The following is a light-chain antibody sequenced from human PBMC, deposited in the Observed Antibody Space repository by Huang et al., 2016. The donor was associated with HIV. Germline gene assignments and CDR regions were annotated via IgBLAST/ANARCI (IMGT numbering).Light chain of an antibody. Sequence: DIQMTQSPSSLSASVGDRVTITCRASQSFSSYLSWYQQKPGKAPKLLIYGASILQTGVPSRFSGSGSRTDFTLTISSVQPEDLATYYCQQSYNTPWTFGQGTKVEIK. CDR3: QQSYNTPWT. V-gene: IGKV1-39*01. J-gene: IGKJ1*01. CDR2: GAS. CDR1: QSFSSY.